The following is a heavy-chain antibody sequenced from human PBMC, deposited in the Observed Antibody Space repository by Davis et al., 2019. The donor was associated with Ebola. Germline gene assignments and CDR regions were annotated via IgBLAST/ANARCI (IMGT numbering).Heavy chain of an antibody. D-gene: IGHD2/OR15-2a*01. CDR2: ISAYNGST. CDR1: GYTFTGYY. J-gene: IGHJ4*02. V-gene: IGHV1-18*04. Sequence: ASVKVSCKASGYTFTGYYMHWVRQAPGQGLEWMGWISAYNGSTNYAQKLQGRVTMTTDTSTSTAYMELRSLRSDDTAVYYCARELANFLYYFDYWGQGTLVTVSS. CDR3: ARELANFLYYFDY.